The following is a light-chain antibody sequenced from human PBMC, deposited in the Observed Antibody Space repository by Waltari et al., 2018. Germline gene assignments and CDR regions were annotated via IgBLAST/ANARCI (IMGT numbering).Light chain of an antibody. J-gene: IGLJ3*02. Sequence: QLVLTQSPSASASLGASVKLTCTLDSGHSNNIVAWLQRRPEKGPRYLMKVNSDGSHTKGDDIPARFSGSSSGPERYPTISSLQSEDEADYYCQTGGHGTWVFGGGTKLTVV. V-gene: IGLV4-69*01. CDR2: VNSDGSH. CDR1: SGHSNNI. CDR3: QTGGHGTWV.